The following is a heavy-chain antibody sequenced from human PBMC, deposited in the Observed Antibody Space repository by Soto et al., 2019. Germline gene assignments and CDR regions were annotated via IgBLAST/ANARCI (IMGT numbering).Heavy chain of an antibody. CDR2: TYYRSKWYN. CDR1: GDSVSSNSAA. J-gene: IGHJ4*02. CDR3: SRSNDYGDSRPFDY. D-gene: IGHD4-17*01. V-gene: IGHV6-1*01. Sequence: SQTLSLTCAISGDSVSSNSAAWNWIRQSPSRGLEWLGRTYYRSKWYNDYAVSVKSRITINPDTSKNQFSLQLNSVTPEDTAVYYCSRSNDYGDSRPFDYWGQGTLVTVSS.